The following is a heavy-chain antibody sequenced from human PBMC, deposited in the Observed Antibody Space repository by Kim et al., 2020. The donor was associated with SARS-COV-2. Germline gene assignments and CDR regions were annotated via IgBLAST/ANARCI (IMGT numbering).Heavy chain of an antibody. CDR2: IWYDGSKQ. J-gene: IGHJ6*01. CDR3: ARGVGGYTPYGLDV. CDR1: GFTFSSYG. Sequence: GGSLRLSCAASGFTFSSYGMHWVRQAPGKGLEWVAVIWYDGSKQYYVDSVKGRFTISRDNSKNTLSLQMNSLRVEDTDVDYCARGVGGYTPYGLDVWGQG. V-gene: IGHV3-33*01. D-gene: IGHD1-26*01.